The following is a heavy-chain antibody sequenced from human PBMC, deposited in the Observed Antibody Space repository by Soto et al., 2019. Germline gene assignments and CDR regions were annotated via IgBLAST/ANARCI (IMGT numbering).Heavy chain of an antibody. J-gene: IGHJ5*02. Sequence: PWGSLRVSCVFSVFTFSTYSMSWVRQAPGKGLEWVSSISSSSIYIYYADSVKGRFTISRDNAKNSLYLQMNSLRAEDTAVYYCARKGATGTPFVPWFDPWGQGTMVTVSS. V-gene: IGHV3-21*01. D-gene: IGHD1-1*01. CDR2: ISSSSIYI. CDR3: ARKGATGTPFVPWFDP. CDR1: VFTFSTYS.